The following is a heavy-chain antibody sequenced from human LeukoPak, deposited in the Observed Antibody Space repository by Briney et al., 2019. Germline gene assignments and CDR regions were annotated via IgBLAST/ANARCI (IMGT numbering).Heavy chain of an antibody. D-gene: IGHD2-15*01. CDR1: GFTFSSYS. CDR2: ISSSSSTI. J-gene: IGHJ6*02. V-gene: IGHV3-48*04. CDR3: ARDGYCSGGSCHYYGMDV. Sequence: GGSLRFSCAASGFTFSSYSMNWVRQAPGKGLEWVSYISSSSSTIYYADSVKGRFTISRDNAKNSLYLQMNSLRAEDTAVYYCARDGYCSGGSCHYYGMDVWGQGTTVTVSS.